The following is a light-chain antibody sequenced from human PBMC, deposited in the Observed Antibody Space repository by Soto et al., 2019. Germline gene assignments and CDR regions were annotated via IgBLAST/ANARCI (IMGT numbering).Light chain of an antibody. Sequence: EIVLTQSPATLSLSPGERATLSCRASQSVSSYLAWYQQKPGQAPRLLIYDASNRATGIPARFSGSGSGTDFSLTISSLESEDFSVYYGQQRSNWPPVYTFGQGTKLEIK. CDR3: QQRSNWPPVYT. CDR2: DAS. CDR1: QSVSSY. V-gene: IGKV3-11*01. J-gene: IGKJ2*01.